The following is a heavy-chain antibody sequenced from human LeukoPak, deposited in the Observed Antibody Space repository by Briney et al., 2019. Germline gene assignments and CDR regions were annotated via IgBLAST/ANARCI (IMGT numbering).Heavy chain of an antibody. D-gene: IGHD5-18*01. CDR1: GYSFASYW. CDR2: IDPSDSES. V-gene: IGHV5-51*01. J-gene: IGHJ4*02. Sequence: GASLKISCKASGYSFASYWIGWVRQLPGRGLEWMAIIDPSDSESRYTPSFQGQVTISVDKSLTTAYLQWNSLKASDTAMYYCARQTAMGRSGDYWGQGTLVTVSS. CDR3: ARQTAMGRSGDY.